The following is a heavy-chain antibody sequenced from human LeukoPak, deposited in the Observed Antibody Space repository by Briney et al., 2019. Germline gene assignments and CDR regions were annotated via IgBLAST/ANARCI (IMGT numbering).Heavy chain of an antibody. CDR3: DIDQWLIPST. D-gene: IGHD6-19*01. J-gene: IGHJ5*02. CDR1: GNTFTGYY. Sequence: ASLRVSCKASGNTFTGYYIHWVRQAPGQGLEWMGCVHADSGGTNFAQKLQDRVTLTRDTSITTAYMELSRLRSDDTAVYFCDIDQWLIPSTWGQGSVITVSS. CDR2: VHADSGGT. V-gene: IGHV1-2*02.